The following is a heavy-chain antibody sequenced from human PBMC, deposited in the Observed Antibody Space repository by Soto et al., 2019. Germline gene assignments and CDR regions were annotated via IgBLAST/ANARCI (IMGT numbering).Heavy chain of an antibody. CDR2: IYWNDDK. J-gene: IGHJ6*02. Sequence: GSGPTLVNPTQTLTLTCTFSGFSRSTSGGGVGWIRQPPGKALEWLALIYWNDDKRYSPSLKSRLTITKDTSKNQVVLTMTNMDPVDTATYYCAHSEVGPTYYDFWSGYLRPYYGMDVWGQGTTVTVSS. V-gene: IGHV2-5*01. CDR1: GFSRSTSGGG. D-gene: IGHD3-3*01. CDR3: AHSEVGPTYYDFWSGYLRPYYGMDV.